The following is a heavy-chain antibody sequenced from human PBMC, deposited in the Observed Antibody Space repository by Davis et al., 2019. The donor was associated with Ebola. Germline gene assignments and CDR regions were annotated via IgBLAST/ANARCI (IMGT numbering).Heavy chain of an antibody. V-gene: IGHV3-7*01. CDR2: IKQDGSEK. J-gene: IGHJ6*02. CDR3: SMTTVTTDV. CDR1: GFTFISYW. Sequence: GESLKISCAASGFTFISYWMNWVRQAPGKGLEWVANIKQDGSEKYYVDSVKGRFTISRDNAKNSLYLQMNSLRAEDTAVYYCSMTTVTTDVWGQGTTVTVSS. D-gene: IGHD4-11*01.